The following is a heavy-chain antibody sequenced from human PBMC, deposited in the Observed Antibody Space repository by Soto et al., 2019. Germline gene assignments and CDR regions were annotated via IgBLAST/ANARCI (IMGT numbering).Heavy chain of an antibody. J-gene: IGHJ4*02. CDR1: GFTFSSYA. CDR3: AKSSSSSRFAY. D-gene: IGHD6-6*01. V-gene: IGHV3-23*01. CDR2: ISGSDDST. Sequence: EVQLLESGGGLVQPGESLRLSCAASGFTFSSYAMSWVRQAPGKGLEWVSVISGSDDSTYYADSVKGRFTISRDNSKNTLYLQMNSLRAEDTAVYYCAKSSSSSRFAYWGQGTLVTVSS.